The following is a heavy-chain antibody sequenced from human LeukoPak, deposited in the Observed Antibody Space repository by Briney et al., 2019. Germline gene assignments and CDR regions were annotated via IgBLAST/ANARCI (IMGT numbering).Heavy chain of an antibody. D-gene: IGHD2-21*01. J-gene: IGHJ3*02. CDR3: ASRAYGTFDI. CDR1: GYTFTGYY. CDR2: INPNSGGT. V-gene: IGHV1-2*02. Sequence: ASLKVSCKASGYTFTGYYIHWVRQAPGQGLEWMGWINPNSGGTHYIQKFQGRVTMTRDTSISTAYMELNRLRSDDTAVYFCASRAYGTFDIWGQGTMVTVSS.